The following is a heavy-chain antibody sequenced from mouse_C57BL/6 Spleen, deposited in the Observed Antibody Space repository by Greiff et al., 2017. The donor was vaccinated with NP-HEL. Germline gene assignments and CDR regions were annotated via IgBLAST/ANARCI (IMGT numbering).Heavy chain of an antibody. CDR3: ARGTTVVATDY. CDR1: GYAFTNYL. Sequence: QVQLQQSGAELVRPGTSVKVSCKASGYAFTNYLIEWVKQRPGQGLEWIGVINPGSGGTKYNEKFKGKATLTADKSSSTAYMQLSSLTSEDSAVYFCARGTTVVATDYWGQGTTLTVSS. CDR2: INPGSGGT. V-gene: IGHV1-54*01. J-gene: IGHJ2*01. D-gene: IGHD1-1*01.